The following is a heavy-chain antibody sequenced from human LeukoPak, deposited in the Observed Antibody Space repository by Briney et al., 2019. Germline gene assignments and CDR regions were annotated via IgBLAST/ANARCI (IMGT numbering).Heavy chain of an antibody. CDR2: IYTSGSS. V-gene: IGHV4-61*02. CDR1: GGSISSANSY. D-gene: IGHD5-12*01. CDR3: AWSGYGGGV. J-gene: IGHJ6*04. Sequence: SETLSLTCTVSGGSISSANSYWNWIRQPAGKGLEWIGRIYTSGSSNYNPSLKSRVTISVDTSKNQFSLRLSSVTAADTAVYYCAWSGYGGGVWGKGTTVTVSS.